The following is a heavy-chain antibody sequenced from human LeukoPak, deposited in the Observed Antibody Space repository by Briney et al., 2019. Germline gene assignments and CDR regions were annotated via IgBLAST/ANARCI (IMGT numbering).Heavy chain of an antibody. D-gene: IGHD6-6*01. V-gene: IGHV1-46*01. CDR2: LSPSGGST. CDR3: AREQLVGTYYFDY. CDR1: GYTFTNYY. Sequence: ASVTLSCKASGYTFTNYYMHWVRQAPGQGLEWMGILSPSGGSTSCAQKFQGRVTMTRDTSTSTVYMELSSLRSDDTAVYYCAREQLVGTYYFDYWGQGTLVTVSS. J-gene: IGHJ4*02.